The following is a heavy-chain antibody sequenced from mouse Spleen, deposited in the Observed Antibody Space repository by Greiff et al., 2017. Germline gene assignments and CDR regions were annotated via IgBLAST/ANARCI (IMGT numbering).Heavy chain of an antibody. V-gene: IGHV1-22*01. Sequence: EVQLQQSGPELVKPGASVKMSCKASGYTFTDYNMHWVKQSHGKSLEWIGYINPNNGGTSYNQKFKGKATLTVNKSSSTAYMELRSLTSEDSAVYYCARENRPNGNYDAWFAYWGQGTLVTVSA. CDR2: INPNNGGT. J-gene: IGHJ3*01. D-gene: IGHD2-1*01. CDR3: ARENRPNGNYDAWFAY. CDR1: GYTFTDYN.